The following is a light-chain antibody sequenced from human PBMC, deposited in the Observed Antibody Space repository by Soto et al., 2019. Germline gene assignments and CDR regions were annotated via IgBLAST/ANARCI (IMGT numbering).Light chain of an antibody. CDR2: DVS. CDR3: SSYTSSSTVV. V-gene: IGLV2-14*01. CDR1: SSDVGGYNY. Sequence: QSVPTQPASVSGSPGQSITISCTGTSSDVGGYNYVSWYQQHPGKVPKLMIYDVSNRPSGVSNRFSGSKSGNTASLTISGLQAEDEADYYCSSYTSSSTVVFGGGTKVTVL. J-gene: IGLJ2*01.